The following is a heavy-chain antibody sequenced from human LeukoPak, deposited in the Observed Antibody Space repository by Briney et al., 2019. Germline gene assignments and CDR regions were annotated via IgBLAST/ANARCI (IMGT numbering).Heavy chain of an antibody. CDR1: GFTFSSYS. CDR3: ARDRGEGFDP. CDR2: ISSSSSYI. D-gene: IGHD4-17*01. Sequence: GGSLRLSCAASGFTFSSYSMNCVRQPPGKGLEWVSSISSSSSYIYYADSVKGRFTISRDNAKNSLYLQMNSLRAEDTAVYYCARDRGEGFDPWGQGALVTVSS. J-gene: IGHJ5*02. V-gene: IGHV3-21*01.